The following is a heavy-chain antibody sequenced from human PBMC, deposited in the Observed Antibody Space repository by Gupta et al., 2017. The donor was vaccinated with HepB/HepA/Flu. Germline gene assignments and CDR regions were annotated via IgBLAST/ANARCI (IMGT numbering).Heavy chain of an antibody. CDR1: GGTFSTYT. Sequence: QVQLVQSGTEVKKPGSSVKVSCKASGGTFSTYTINWVRQAPGQGLEWLGAIIPMLRITDCAQRCQDRVTFNADETTNTAYMELTRLTSEDTAVYYGARASRRDAMDIWGQGTMVTVSS. J-gene: IGHJ3*02. V-gene: IGHV1-69*01. D-gene: IGHD6-25*01. CDR2: IIPMLRIT. CDR3: ARASRRDAMDI.